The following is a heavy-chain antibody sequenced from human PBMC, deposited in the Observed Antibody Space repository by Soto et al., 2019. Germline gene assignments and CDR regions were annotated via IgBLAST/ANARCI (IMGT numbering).Heavy chain of an antibody. J-gene: IGHJ3*02. Sequence: TGGSLRLSCEASGSTSGTYGMTLVSQAPGKGREGVSYISSSSSTIYYADSVKGRFTISRDNAKNSLYLQMNSLRDEDTAVYYCARDRPRSYYYDSSGYSHAFDIWGQGTMVTVSS. V-gene: IGHV3-48*02. CDR2: ISSSSSTI. CDR1: GSTSGTYG. CDR3: ARDRPRSYYYDSSGYSHAFDI. D-gene: IGHD3-22*01.